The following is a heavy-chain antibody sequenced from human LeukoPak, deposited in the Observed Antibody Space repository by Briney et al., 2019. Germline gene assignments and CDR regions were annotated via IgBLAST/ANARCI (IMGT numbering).Heavy chain of an antibody. D-gene: IGHD6-19*01. CDR3: ARLPGIAVAGHYYYYGMDV. CDR2: IDPSDSYT. J-gene: IGHJ6*02. CDR1: GYRFTSYW. V-gene: IGHV5-10-1*01. Sequence: GESLKISCKGSGYRFTSYWIGWVRQMPGKGLEWMGRIDPSDSYTNYSPSFQGHVTISADKSISTAYLQWSSLKASDTAMYYCARLPGIAVAGHYYYYGMDVWGQGTTVTVSS.